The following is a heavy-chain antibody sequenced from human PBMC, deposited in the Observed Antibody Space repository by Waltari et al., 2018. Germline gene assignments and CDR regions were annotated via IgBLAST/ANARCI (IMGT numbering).Heavy chain of an antibody. Sequence: QVQLQQWGAGRLKPSETLSLTCAVYGGSFSGYYWSWIRQPPGKGLEWIGEINHSGSTNYNPSLKSRVTISVDTSKNQFSLKLSSVTAADTAVYYCARGPPRSGYDFSYWGQGTLVTVSS. CDR3: ARGPPRSGYDFSY. D-gene: IGHD5-12*01. J-gene: IGHJ4*02. CDR1: GGSFSGYY. CDR2: INHSGST. V-gene: IGHV4-34*01.